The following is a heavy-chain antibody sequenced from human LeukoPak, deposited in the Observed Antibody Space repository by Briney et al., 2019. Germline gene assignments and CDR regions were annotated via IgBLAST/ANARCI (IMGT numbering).Heavy chain of an antibody. J-gene: IGHJ4*02. D-gene: IGHD3-22*01. CDR3: AKDMYNYDSPYFDS. V-gene: IGHV3-23*01. Sequence: HPGGSLRLSCAASGVSVTTYAMSWVRQAPGKGLEWVSRIFGDGTFTYYSDSVKGRFTISRDSSTNTLHLQMNSLRAEDTAVYFCAKDMYNYDSPYFDSWGQGTLVTVSS. CDR1: GVSVTTYA. CDR2: IFGDGTFT.